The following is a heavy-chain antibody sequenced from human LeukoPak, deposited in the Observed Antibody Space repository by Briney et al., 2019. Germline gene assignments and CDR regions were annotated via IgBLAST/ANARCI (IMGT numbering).Heavy chain of an antibody. J-gene: IGHJ4*02. D-gene: IGHD2-2*01. Sequence: GRSLRLSCVASGLTFSNYVMHWVRQAPGKGLEWVATASYDGYTKHYVDSVEGRLTISRDNSKNTLYLQMNSLRAEDTAVYYCVSPSGEYCSSNICRYFDYWGQGTLVIVSS. CDR3: VSPSGEYCSSNICRYFDY. V-gene: IGHV3-30*03. CDR1: GLTFSNYV. CDR2: ASYDGYTK.